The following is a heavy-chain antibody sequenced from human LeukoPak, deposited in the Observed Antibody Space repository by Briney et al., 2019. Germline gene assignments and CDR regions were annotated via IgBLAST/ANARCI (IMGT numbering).Heavy chain of an antibody. D-gene: IGHD6-13*01. CDR2: IYPGDSDT. V-gene: IGHV5-51*01. CDR1: GYSFTSYW. CDR3: ARQKYSSGWYVWFDP. J-gene: IGHJ5*02. Sequence: GESLKISCKGSGYSFTSYWIGWVRQMPGKVLEWMGIIYPGDSDTRYSPSFQGQVTISADKSISTAYLQWSSLKASDTAMYYCARQKYSSGWYVWFDPWGQGTLVTVSS.